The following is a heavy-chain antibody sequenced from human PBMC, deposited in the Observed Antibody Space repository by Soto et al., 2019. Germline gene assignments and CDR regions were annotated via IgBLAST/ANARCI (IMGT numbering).Heavy chain of an antibody. CDR3: ASGILGPASMFGLFDF. Sequence: GGSLRLSCAASGFSFSDYYMTWIRQAPGKGLEWVSYISYSGNDIYYADSVKGRFTISRDNAKNSLYLQMNSLRAEDTAVFYCASGILGPASMFGLFDFWGQGTLVTVSS. CDR2: ISYSGNDI. D-gene: IGHD2-2*01. J-gene: IGHJ4*02. CDR1: GFSFSDYY. V-gene: IGHV3-11*01.